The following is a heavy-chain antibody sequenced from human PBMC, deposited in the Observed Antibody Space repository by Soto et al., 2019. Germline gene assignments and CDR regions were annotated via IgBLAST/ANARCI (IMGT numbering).Heavy chain of an antibody. D-gene: IGHD3-10*01. CDR2: IIPIFGTA. J-gene: IGHJ5*02. V-gene: IGHV1-69*12. CDR1: GGTFSSYA. CDR3: ARDGWCGEVPANWFGP. Sequence: QVQLVQSGAEVKKPGSSVKVSCKASGGTFSSYAISWVRQAPGQGLEWMGGIIPIFGTANYAQKFQGRVTSPADESTSTAYMGLCSLRSEDTAVSYCARDGWCGEVPANWFGPWGQGTLVTVSS.